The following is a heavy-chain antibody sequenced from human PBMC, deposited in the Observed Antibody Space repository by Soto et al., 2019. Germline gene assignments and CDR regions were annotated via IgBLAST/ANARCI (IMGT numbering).Heavy chain of an antibody. Sequence: SETLSLTCTVSGGSISSGDYYWSWIRQPPGKGLEWIGYIYYSGSTYYNPSLKSRVTISVDTSKNQFSLKLSSVTAADTPVYYCARGEDTAMAPFFDYWGQGTLVTVSS. CDR2: IYYSGST. CDR3: ARGEDTAMAPFFDY. J-gene: IGHJ4*02. V-gene: IGHV4-30-4*01. CDR1: GGSISSGDYY. D-gene: IGHD5-18*01.